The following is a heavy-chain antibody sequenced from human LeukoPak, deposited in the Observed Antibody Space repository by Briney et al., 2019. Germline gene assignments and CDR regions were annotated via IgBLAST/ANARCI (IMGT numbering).Heavy chain of an antibody. CDR2: INADGGEI. D-gene: IGHD2-8*01. V-gene: IGHV3-7*01. J-gene: IGHJ4*02. Sequence: GGSLRLSCAASGFTFSSSWMTWVRQAPGKGLEWVASINADGGEIHYVDSVKGRFTISRDNSKNTLYLQMSSLGAEDTAVYYCARVGASEWSIVLGPIKYWGQGTLVSVSS. CDR1: GFTFSSSW. CDR3: ARVGASEWSIVLGPIKY.